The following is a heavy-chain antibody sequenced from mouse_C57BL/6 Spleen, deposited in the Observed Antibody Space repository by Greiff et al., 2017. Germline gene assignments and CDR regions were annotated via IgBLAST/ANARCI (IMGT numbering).Heavy chain of an antibody. CDR2: IDPSDSET. CDR3: ARPCTGTELDY. J-gene: IGHJ2*01. D-gene: IGHD4-1*01. V-gene: IGHV1-52*01. Sequence: QVQLQQPGAELVRPGSSVKLSCKASGYTFTSYWMHWVKQRPIQGLEWIGNIDPSDSETHYNQKFKDKATLTVDKSSSTAYMQLSSLTSEDSAVYYCARPCTGTELDYWGQGTTLTVSS. CDR1: GYTFTSYW.